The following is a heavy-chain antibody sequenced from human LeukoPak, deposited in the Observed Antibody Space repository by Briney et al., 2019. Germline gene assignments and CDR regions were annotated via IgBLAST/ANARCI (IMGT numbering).Heavy chain of an antibody. J-gene: IGHJ6*02. CDR1: GFPFSSYG. CDR2: IWYDGSHQ. D-gene: IGHD4-11*01. Sequence: PGRSLRLSCAASGFPFSSYGMHWVRQAPGKGLEWVAGIWYDGSHQYYADSVKGRFTISRDNSKNTLYLQMNSLRAEDTAVYYCAKDQSWSTAGGYYGLDVWGQGTTVTVSS. V-gene: IGHV3-33*06. CDR3: AKDQSWSTAGGYYGLDV.